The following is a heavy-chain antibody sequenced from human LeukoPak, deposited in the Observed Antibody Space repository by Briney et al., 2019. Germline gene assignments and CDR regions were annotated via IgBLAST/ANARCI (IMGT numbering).Heavy chain of an antibody. Sequence: SETLSLTCTVSGGSFSSSSYYWAWIRQPPGKGLEWLGSVFCSGTTHYNPSLKSRVTISIDTSKNQFSLKLSSVTAADTSVYYCARLSNYGGHSGDGYWGQGTLVTVSS. J-gene: IGHJ4*02. CDR2: VFCSGTT. D-gene: IGHD4-23*01. CDR3: ARLSNYGGHSGDGY. V-gene: IGHV4-39*01. CDR1: GGSFSSSSYY.